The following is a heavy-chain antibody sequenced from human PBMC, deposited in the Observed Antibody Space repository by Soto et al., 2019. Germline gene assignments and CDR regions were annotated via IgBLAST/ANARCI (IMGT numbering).Heavy chain of an antibody. CDR3: ASDTAMVPFDY. CDR2: IIAGNGKT. CDR1: GGTFSSYT. J-gene: IGHJ4*02. Sequence: GASVKVSCKASGGTFSSYTISWVRQAPGQGLEWMGWIIAGNGKTKYSQKFQGRVTITRDTSASTAYMELSSLRSADTAVYYCASDTAMVPFDYWGQGTLVTVS. D-gene: IGHD5-18*01. V-gene: IGHV1-3*01.